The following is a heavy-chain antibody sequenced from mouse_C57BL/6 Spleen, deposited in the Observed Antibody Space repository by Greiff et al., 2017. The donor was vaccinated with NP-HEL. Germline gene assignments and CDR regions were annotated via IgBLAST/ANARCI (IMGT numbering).Heavy chain of an antibody. CDR1: GYSITSGYY. V-gene: IGHV3-6*01. CDR3: ARCPAPYGTKGWLAY. D-gene: IGHD1-1*01. Sequence: DVQLQESGPGLVKPSQSLSLTCSVTGYSITSGYYWNWIRQFPGNKLEWMGYISYDGSNNSNPSLKTRISITRDTSKNQFFLKLNSVTTEDTATYDCARCPAPYGTKGWLAYWGQGTLVTVSA. CDR2: ISYDGSN. J-gene: IGHJ3*01.